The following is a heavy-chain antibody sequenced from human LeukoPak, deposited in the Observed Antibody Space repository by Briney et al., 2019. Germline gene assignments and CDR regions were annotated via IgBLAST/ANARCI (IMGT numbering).Heavy chain of an antibody. V-gene: IGHV3-33*01. J-gene: IGHJ5*02. CDR3: ARDVTISGNNWFDP. CDR2: ISYDGSDK. CDR1: GFTFSSYG. Sequence: GRSLRLSCAASGFTFSSYGIHWVRQAPGKGLEWVAFISYDGSDKSYADSVMGRFTISRDNSKNMLYLQMSSLRAEDTAAFYCARDVTISGNNWFDPWGQGTLVTVSS. D-gene: IGHD5-24*01.